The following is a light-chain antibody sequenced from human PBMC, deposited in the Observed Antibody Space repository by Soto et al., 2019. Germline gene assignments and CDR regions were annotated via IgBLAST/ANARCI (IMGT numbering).Light chain of an antibody. CDR1: QSVSSY. CDR2: DAS. V-gene: IGKV3-11*01. Sequence: EIVLTQSPSTLSLSLGESATLSCRASQSVSSYLAWYQQKPGQGPRLLIYDASNRATGVSARFSGSGYGTDFTLTINSLQPEDIATYYCQKYDRAPFTFGPGTKVDIK. CDR3: QKYDRAPFT. J-gene: IGKJ3*01.